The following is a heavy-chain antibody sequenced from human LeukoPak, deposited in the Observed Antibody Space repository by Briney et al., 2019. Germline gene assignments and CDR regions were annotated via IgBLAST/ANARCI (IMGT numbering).Heavy chain of an antibody. V-gene: IGHV4-34*01. CDR3: ARGGYNSRRDNWFDP. D-gene: IGHD5-12*01. Sequence: SETLSLTCAVYGGSFSGYYWSWIRQPPGKGLEWIGEINHSGSTNYDPSLKSRVTISVDTSKNQFSLKLSSVTAADTAVYYCARGGYNSRRDNWFDPWGQGTLVTVSS. CDR1: GGSFSGYY. CDR2: INHSGST. J-gene: IGHJ5*02.